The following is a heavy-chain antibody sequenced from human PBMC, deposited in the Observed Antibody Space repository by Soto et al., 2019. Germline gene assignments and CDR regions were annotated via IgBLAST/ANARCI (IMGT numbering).Heavy chain of an antibody. V-gene: IGHV5-51*01. CDR2: IYPGDSDT. CDR3: ARHVAMLTILFHY. J-gene: IGHJ4*02. D-gene: IGHD3-16*01. CDR1: GYSFTNYW. Sequence: GEALKISCKGSGYSFTNYWSAWVRQMPGKGLEWMGIIYPGDSDTRYNASFQAQVTISADKSFTYVYLQRSSLKPSDPAISWCARHVAMLTILFHYLGPGTLLTVSS.